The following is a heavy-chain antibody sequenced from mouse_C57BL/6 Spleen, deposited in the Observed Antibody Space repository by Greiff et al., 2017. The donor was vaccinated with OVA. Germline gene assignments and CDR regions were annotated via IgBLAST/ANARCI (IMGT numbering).Heavy chain of an antibody. CDR2: ISSGGDYI. Sequence: EVKVVESGEGLVKPGGSLKLSCAASGFTFSSYAMSWVRQTPEKRLEWVAYISSGGDYIYYADTVKGRFTISRDNAMNTLYLQMSSLKSEDTAMYYCTRGGGNYYSSWFAYWGQGTLVTVSA. D-gene: IGHD2-1*01. CDR3: TRGGGNYYSSWFAY. CDR1: GFTFSSYA. V-gene: IGHV5-9-1*02. J-gene: IGHJ3*01.